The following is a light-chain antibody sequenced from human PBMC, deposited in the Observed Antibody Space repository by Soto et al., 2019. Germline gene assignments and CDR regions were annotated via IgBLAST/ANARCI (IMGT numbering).Light chain of an antibody. CDR3: SAWDGSLNGGV. J-gene: IGLJ3*02. V-gene: IGLV1-44*01. CDR2: ITN. CDR1: TSNIGSHP. Sequence: QSVLPQPPSASGTPGQWVTIACSGSTSNIGSHPVNWYQQLPGTAPKLLIYITNQRPSGVPDRFSGSKSGTSASLAISGLQSEDEADYYCSAWDGSLNGGVFGGGTKLTVL.